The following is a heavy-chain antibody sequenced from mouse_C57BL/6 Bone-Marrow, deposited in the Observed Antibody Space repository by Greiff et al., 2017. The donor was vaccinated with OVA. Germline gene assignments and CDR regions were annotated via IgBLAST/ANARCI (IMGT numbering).Heavy chain of an antibody. V-gene: IGHV5-17*01. CDR1: GFTFSDYG. J-gene: IGHJ1*03. Sequence: DVHLVESGGGLVKPGGSLKLSCAASGFTFSDYGMHWVRQAPEKGLEWVAYISSGSSTIYYADTVKGRFTISRDNAKNTLFLQMPSLRSEDTAMYYCARINYWYFDVWGTGTTVTVSS. CDR3: ARINYWYFDV. CDR2: ISSGSSTI.